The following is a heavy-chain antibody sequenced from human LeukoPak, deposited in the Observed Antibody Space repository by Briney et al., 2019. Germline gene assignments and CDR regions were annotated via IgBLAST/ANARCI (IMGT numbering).Heavy chain of an antibody. V-gene: IGHV4-39*01. CDR2: IYYSGST. J-gene: IGHJ5*02. D-gene: IGHD6-13*01. Sequence: PSETLSLTCTVSGGSISSSSYYWGWIRQPPGKELEWIGSIYYSGSTYYNPSLKSRVTISVDTSKNQFSLKLNSVTAADTAVYYCARRIAAAEVWFDPWGQGTLVTVSS. CDR3: ARRIAAAEVWFDP. CDR1: GGSISSSSYY.